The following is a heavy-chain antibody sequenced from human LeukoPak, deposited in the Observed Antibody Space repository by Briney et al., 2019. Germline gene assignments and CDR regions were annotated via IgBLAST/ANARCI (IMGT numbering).Heavy chain of an antibody. J-gene: IGHJ4*02. V-gene: IGHV1-2*04. Sequence: ASVKVSCKASGYTFTGYYMHWVRQAPGQGLEWMGWINPNSGGTNYAQKFQGWVTMTRDTSISTAYMELRSLRSDDTAVYYCARDARDYYDSRGLASFDYWGQGTLVTVSS. CDR3: ARDARDYYDSRGLASFDY. CDR2: INPNSGGT. D-gene: IGHD3-22*01. CDR1: GYTFTGYY.